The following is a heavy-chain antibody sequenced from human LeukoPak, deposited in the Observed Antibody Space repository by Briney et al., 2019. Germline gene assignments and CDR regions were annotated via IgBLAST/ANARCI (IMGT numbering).Heavy chain of an antibody. D-gene: IGHD6-19*01. Sequence: ASVKVSCKASGYTFTGYYIHWVRRAPGQGLKCMGWINPNSGGTNYAQKFRGRVTMTRDTSISTAYMELSSLRSDDTAVYYCARDLYQWLPSTRPRDYYYYMDVWGEGTTVTVSS. J-gene: IGHJ6*03. CDR2: INPNSGGT. CDR3: ARDLYQWLPSTRPRDYYYYMDV. V-gene: IGHV1-2*02. CDR1: GYTFTGYY.